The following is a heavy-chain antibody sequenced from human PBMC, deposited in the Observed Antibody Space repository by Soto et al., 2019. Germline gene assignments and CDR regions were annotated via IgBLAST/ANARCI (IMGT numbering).Heavy chain of an antibody. V-gene: IGHV1-18*04. D-gene: IGHD6-19*01. Sequence: ASVKVSCKASGYTFTSCGISWVRQAPGQGLEWMGWISAYNGNTNYAQNLQGRVTMTRDTSTSTAYMELRSLRSDDTAVYYCASGIAVAGIYYYYGMDVWGQGTTVTVS. CDR2: ISAYNGNT. J-gene: IGHJ6*02. CDR3: ASGIAVAGIYYYYGMDV. CDR1: GYTFTSCG.